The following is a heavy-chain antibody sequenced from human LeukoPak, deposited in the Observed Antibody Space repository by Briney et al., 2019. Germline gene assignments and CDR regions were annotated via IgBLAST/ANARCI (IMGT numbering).Heavy chain of an antibody. D-gene: IGHD6-25*01. Sequence: GASVKVSCKASGYTFTTYGLSWVRQAPGQGLEWMGWIGAYNGDTNYAQKLQGRVTMTIDTSTSTAYMELRGLRSDDTAVFYCARDRGYAPDTFDIWGQGTMVTVFS. CDR2: IGAYNGDT. V-gene: IGHV1-18*01. J-gene: IGHJ3*02. CDR3: ARDRGYAPDTFDI. CDR1: GYTFTTYG.